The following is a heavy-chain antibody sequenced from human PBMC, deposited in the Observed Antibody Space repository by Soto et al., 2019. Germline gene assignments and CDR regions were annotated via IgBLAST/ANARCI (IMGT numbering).Heavy chain of an antibody. CDR2: VDVGGGST. Sequence: EVQLLESGGGLVQPGGSLRLSCAASGFTFSTHAMIWVRQAPGKGLNWVSTVDVGGGSTYYTDSVKGRFTVSRDNTKNTGYLQLTTLRPEDTPLFSCASDSGPAGGGACDIWGQGTMVTVSS. CDR3: ASDSGPAGGGACDI. J-gene: IGHJ3*02. V-gene: IGHV3-23*01. CDR1: GFTFSTHA. D-gene: IGHD3-22*01.